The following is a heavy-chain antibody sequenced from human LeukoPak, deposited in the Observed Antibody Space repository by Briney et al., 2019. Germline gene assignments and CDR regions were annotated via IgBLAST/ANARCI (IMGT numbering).Heavy chain of an antibody. V-gene: IGHV4-39*01. CDR1: GGSITTTYY. Sequence: SETLSLTCSVSGGSITTTYYWSWIRQPPGGGLEWIASLYHSGNSNYNPSLKSRVTMSVDTSKNQFSLQLTSMTAADTAIYYCTRRQTNFYGSGAPFDPWGQGTLVTVSS. D-gene: IGHD3-10*01. CDR2: LYHSGNS. J-gene: IGHJ5*02. CDR3: TRRQTNFYGSGAPFDP.